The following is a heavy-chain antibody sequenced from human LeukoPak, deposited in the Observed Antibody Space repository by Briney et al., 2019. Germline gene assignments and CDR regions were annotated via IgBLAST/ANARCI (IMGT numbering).Heavy chain of an antibody. J-gene: IGHJ4*02. CDR3: AREGCTQRRLDY. V-gene: IGHV4/OR15-8*01. D-gene: IGHD6-25*01. CDR2: VHLSGRT. CDR1: SRSQRRTQL. Sequence: SETQPLTCCVSSRSQRRTQLGERVRQPPGEGLEWIGEVHLSGRTNYNPSLESRVTMPVDMSENHISLMLTSVTASDAAVSSSAREGCTQRRLDYLGQGTLVTVSS.